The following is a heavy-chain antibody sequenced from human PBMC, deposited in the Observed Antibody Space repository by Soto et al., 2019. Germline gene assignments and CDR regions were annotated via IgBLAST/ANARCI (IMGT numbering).Heavy chain of an antibody. V-gene: IGHV3-30*18. CDR1: GFTFSSYG. J-gene: IGHJ6*02. CDR2: ISYDGSNK. Sequence: QPGGSLRLSCAASGFTFSSYGMHWVRQAPGKGLEWVAVISYDGSNKDYADSVRGRFTISRDNSKNTLYLQMNSLRAEDTAVYYCAKDLTYYDILTGYPMYYYYGMDVWGQGTTVTVSS. CDR3: AKDLTYYDILTGYPMYYYYGMDV. D-gene: IGHD3-9*01.